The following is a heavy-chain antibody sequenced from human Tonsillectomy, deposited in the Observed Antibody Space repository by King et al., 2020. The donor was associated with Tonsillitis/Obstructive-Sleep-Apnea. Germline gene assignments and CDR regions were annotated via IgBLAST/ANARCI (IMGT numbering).Heavy chain of an antibody. D-gene: IGHD6-19*01. V-gene: IGHV3-30*18. CDR3: TKEGYSSTWTFDY. CDR2: ISFDGSID. CDR1: GFAFSTYG. Sequence: VQLVESGGGVVQPGGSLRLSCAASGFAFSTYGMHWVRQAPGKGLEWVAVISFDGSIDYYGDSVKIRFTISRDNSRNTGDLQMNSLIAEDTAVFYCTKEGYSSTWTFDYWGQGALVTVSS. J-gene: IGHJ4*02.